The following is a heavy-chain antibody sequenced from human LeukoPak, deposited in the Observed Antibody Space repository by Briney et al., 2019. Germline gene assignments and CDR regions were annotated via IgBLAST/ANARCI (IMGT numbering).Heavy chain of an antibody. CDR1: GFTVSSNY. CDR2: IYSGGST. D-gene: IGHD3-22*01. J-gene: IGHJ4*02. CDR3: VKDSSVYYSDSRDFDY. Sequence: PGGSLRLSCAASGFTVSSNYMSWVRQAPGKGLEWVSIIYSGGSTYYADSVKGRFTISRDNSKNTLYLQMNSLRAEDTAVYYCVKDSSVYYSDSRDFDYWGQGTLVTVSS. V-gene: IGHV3-66*02.